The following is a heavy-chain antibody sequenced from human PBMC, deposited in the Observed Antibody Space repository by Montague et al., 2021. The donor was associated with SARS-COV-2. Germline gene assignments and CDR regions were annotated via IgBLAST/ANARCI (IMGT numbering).Heavy chain of an antibody. V-gene: IGHV4-59*01. CDR3: ARGVYGAYFDY. J-gene: IGHJ4*02. CDR2: IENSGRT. D-gene: IGHD2-21*01. CDR1: GGSINPYY. Sequence: SETLSLTCTVSGGSINPYYWSWVRQPPGKGLEWIAYIENSGRTEYKPSLQSRVAVSIDTSKSHFSLRLSSLTAADTAVYFCARGVYGAYFDYWGQGMPVTVSS.